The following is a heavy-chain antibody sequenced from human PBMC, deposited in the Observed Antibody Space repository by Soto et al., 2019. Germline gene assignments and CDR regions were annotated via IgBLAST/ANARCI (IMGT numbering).Heavy chain of an antibody. D-gene: IGHD3-22*01. V-gene: IGHV3-48*02. CDR1: GFTFSSYR. Sequence: PGGSLRLSCAASGFTFSSYRMNWVRQAPWKGLEWVSYISSSSSTIYYADSVKGRFTISRDNAKNSLYLQMNSLRDEDTAVYYCARDPYYYDSSGYDAFDIWGQGTMVTVS. CDR2: ISSSSSTI. J-gene: IGHJ3*02. CDR3: ARDPYYYDSSGYDAFDI.